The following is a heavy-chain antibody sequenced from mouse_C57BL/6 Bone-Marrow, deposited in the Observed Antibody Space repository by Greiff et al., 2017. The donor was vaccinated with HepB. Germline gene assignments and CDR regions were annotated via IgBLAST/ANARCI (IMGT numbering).Heavy chain of an antibody. D-gene: IGHD2-4*01. J-gene: IGHJ2*01. CDR3: ARDDYYDYGRDY. V-gene: IGHV5-4*01. Sequence: EVMLVESGGGLVKPGGSLKLSCAASGFTFSSYAMSWVRQTPEKRLEWVATISDGGSYTYYPDNVKGRFTISRDNAKNNLYLQMSHLKSEDTAMYYCARDDYYDYGRDYWGQGTTLTVSS. CDR2: ISDGGSYT. CDR1: GFTFSSYA.